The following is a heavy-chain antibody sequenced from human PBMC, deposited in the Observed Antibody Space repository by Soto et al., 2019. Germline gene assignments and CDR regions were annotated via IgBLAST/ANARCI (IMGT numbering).Heavy chain of an antibody. CDR3: ARAVAVPADFDY. D-gene: IGHD6-19*01. V-gene: IGHV1-3*01. Sequence: ASVKVSCKASGYTFTTYSMHWVRQAPGQRLEWMGWINAGNGNTKYSQKFQGRVTITRDTSASTAYMELSSLRSEDTAVYYCARAVAVPADFDYWGQGTLVTVSS. CDR2: INAGNGNT. CDR1: GYTFTTYS. J-gene: IGHJ4*02.